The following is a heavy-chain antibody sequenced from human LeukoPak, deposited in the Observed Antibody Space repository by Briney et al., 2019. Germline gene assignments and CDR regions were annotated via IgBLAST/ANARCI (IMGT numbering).Heavy chain of an antibody. Sequence: PSEALSLTCALSGASFSGYYGSWVGQSAGKGLERIGRIYNRDSTNYHHSLMRRVTMSIDTSKNQFSLILTSMTAADTAVYYCARVPRGADSYSVDYWGQGTLVTVSS. D-gene: IGHD2-21*02. CDR2: IYNRDST. CDR1: GASFSGYY. J-gene: IGHJ4*02. CDR3: ARVPRGADSYSVDY. V-gene: IGHV4-4*07.